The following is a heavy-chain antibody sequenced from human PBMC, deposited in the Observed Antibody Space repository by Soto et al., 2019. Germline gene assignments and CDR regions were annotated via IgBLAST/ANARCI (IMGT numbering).Heavy chain of an antibody. D-gene: IGHD1-20*01. CDR3: ARGAPSITGTSGNWFDP. J-gene: IGHJ5*02. V-gene: IGHV4-34*01. Sequence: SETLSLTCAVYGGSFSGYYWSWIRQPPGKGLEWIGEVNHSGSTNYNPSLKSRVTISVDTSKNHFSLKLSSVAAADTAVYYCARGAPSITGTSGNWFDPWGQGTLVTVSS. CDR2: VNHSGST. CDR1: GGSFSGYY.